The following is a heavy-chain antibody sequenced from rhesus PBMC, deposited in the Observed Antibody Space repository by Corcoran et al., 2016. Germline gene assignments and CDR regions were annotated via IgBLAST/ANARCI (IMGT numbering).Heavy chain of an antibody. CDR1: GFTFSIYA. J-gene: IGHJ1*01. Sequence: QVQLVQSGAEVKKPGTSVKLSCKASGFTFSIYAIRWVRQAPGQGLGGRREIIPLVGITNDAPKFQGGVTITSDTSTSTAYMELSSLRSEDTAVYYCARGGYFEFWGQGALVTVSS. CDR2: IIPLVGIT. V-gene: IGHV1-151*01. CDR3: ARGGYFEF.